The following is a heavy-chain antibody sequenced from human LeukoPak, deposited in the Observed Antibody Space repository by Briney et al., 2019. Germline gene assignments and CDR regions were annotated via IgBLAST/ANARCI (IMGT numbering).Heavy chain of an antibody. J-gene: IGHJ4*02. D-gene: IGHD5-24*01. V-gene: IGHV3-23*01. CDR3: AKGRGWLQFFDY. Sequence: GGSLRLSCAASGFTFSSYAMNWVRQAPGKGLEWVSTISGGGGSTYNADSVKGRFTIARDNSKNTLYLQMNSLRAEDTAVYFCAKGRGWLQFFDYWGQGTLVTVSS. CDR1: GFTFSSYA. CDR2: ISGGGGST.